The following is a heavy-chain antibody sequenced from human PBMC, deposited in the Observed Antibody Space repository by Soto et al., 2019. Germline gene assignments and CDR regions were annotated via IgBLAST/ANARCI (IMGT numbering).Heavy chain of an antibody. CDR2: ISPYNAAT. Sequence: QVHLVQSGPEVKKPGASVKVSCKASGYTFTNYGINWVRQAPGQGLEWMGWISPYNAATKYAQKVQGRVTMTADTATSTVYMELMSLNSDDTAVYYCARDAYLASAGDFWGQGTLVIVSS. J-gene: IGHJ4*02. V-gene: IGHV1-18*01. CDR3: ARDAYLASAGDF. D-gene: IGHD6-13*01. CDR1: GYTFTNYG.